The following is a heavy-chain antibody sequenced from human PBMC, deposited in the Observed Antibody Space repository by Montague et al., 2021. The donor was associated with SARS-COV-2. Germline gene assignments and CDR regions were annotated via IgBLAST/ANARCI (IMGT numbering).Heavy chain of an antibody. CDR2: ISWHSGTT. V-gene: IGHV3-9*01. D-gene: IGHD6-19*01. J-gene: IGHJ3*01. Sequence: SRSISCAASGFNFHDYALHWVRQAPGKGLEWVSGISWHSGTTGYADSVKGRFTISRDNANRSLYLQMNSLRAEDTALYYCVKDMARSGGYNGDAFYLWGQGTMVIVSS. CDR1: GFNFHDYA. CDR3: VKDMARSGGYNGDAFYL.